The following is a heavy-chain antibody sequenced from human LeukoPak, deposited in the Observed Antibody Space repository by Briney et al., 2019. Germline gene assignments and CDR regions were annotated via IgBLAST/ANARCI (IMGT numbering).Heavy chain of an antibody. J-gene: IGHJ4*02. CDR3: ARDLGYSSGHPFDY. Sequence: GRSLRLSCAASGFTFSTYGMHWVRQAPGKGLEWVALIWYDGGNKYYADSVKGRFTISRDNSKNTLYLQMNSLRAEDTALYYCARDLGYSSGHPFDYWGQGTLVTVSS. CDR2: IWYDGGNK. V-gene: IGHV3-33*01. CDR1: GFTFSTYG. D-gene: IGHD6-19*01.